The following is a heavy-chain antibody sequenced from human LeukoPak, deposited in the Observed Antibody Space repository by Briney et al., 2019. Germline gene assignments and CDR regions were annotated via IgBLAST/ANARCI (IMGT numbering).Heavy chain of an antibody. D-gene: IGHD4-23*01. CDR1: GGSISSYY. J-gene: IGHJ6*02. V-gene: IGHV4-59*08. CDR3: ARRHYGGNSFANYYYGLDV. Sequence: SETLSLTCTVSGGSISSYYWSWIRQPPGKGLEWIGYIYYSGSTNYNPSLKSRVTISVDTSKNQFSLKLSSVTAADTAVYYCARRHYGGNSFANYYYGLDVWGQGTTVTVSS. CDR2: IYYSGST.